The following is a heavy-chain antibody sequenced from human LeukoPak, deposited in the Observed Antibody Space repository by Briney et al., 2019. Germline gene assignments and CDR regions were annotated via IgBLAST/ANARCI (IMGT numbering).Heavy chain of an antibody. J-gene: IGHJ4*02. D-gene: IGHD7-27*01. CDR2: VDPEDGET. V-gene: IGHV1-69-2*01. Sequence: ASVKISCKVSGYTFTGYYMHWVQQAPGKGLEWMGLVDPEDGETIYAEKFQGRVTITADTSTDTAYMELSSLRSEDTAVYYCATVGRWGSRVDYWGQGTLVTVSS. CDR3: ATVGRWGSRVDY. CDR1: GYTFTGYY.